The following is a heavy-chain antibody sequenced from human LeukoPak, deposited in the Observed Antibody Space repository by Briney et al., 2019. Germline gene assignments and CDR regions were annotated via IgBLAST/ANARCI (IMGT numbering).Heavy chain of an antibody. J-gene: IGHJ4*02. CDR1: GFTFSSYA. V-gene: IGHV3-23*01. D-gene: IGHD3-22*01. CDR3: ARQGIVVVTLLSYFDY. Sequence: GGSLRLSCAASGFTFSSYAMSWVRQAPGKGLEWVSAISGSGGSTYYADSVKGRFTISRDNSKNTLYLQMNSLRAEDTAVYYCARQGIVVVTLLSYFDYWGQGTLVTVSS. CDR2: ISGSGGST.